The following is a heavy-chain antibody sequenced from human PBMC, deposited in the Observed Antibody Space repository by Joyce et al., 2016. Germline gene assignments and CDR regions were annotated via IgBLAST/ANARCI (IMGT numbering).Heavy chain of an antibody. J-gene: IGHJ3*02. CDR1: GFTFSSYS. CDR2: SSGNNYYI. CDR3: VRGDGSSIFDAFDI. Sequence: EVQVMESGGGLVKPGGSLRLSCAASGFTFSSYSLHWVRRAPGKGLERVSWSSGNNYYIYYAESVKGRFNISRDDPKNPLSLHMDRLRAEDTAVYYCVRGDGSSIFDAFDIWGQGTVVTVSS. D-gene: IGHD3-3*02. V-gene: IGHV3-21*01.